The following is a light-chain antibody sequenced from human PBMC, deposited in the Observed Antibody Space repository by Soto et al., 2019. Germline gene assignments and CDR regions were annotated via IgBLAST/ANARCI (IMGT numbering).Light chain of an antibody. CDR1: QDISNY. CDR3: QQYDNLPGFT. Sequence: DIQVTQSPSSLSASVVDRVTVTCQASQDISNYLNWYQQKPGKAPKLLIYDASNLETGVPSRFSGSGSGTDFTFTISSLQPEDIATYYCQQYDNLPGFTFGQGTRLEIK. CDR2: DAS. J-gene: IGKJ5*01. V-gene: IGKV1-33*01.